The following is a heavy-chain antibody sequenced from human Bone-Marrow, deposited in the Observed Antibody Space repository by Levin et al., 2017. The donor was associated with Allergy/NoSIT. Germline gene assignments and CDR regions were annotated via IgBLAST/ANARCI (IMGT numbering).Heavy chain of an antibody. CDR2: INPNSGGT. J-gene: IGHJ4*02. CDR1: GYTFTDYH. Sequence: ASVKVSCKTSGYTFTDYHLHWVRQAPGQGLEWMGWINPNSGGTTYGQAFQGRVTMTRDTSISTAYMELTSLNSDDTAVYYCATETLTGYCKDYWGQGTLVTVAS. V-gene: IGHV1-2*02. CDR3: ATETLTGYCKDY. D-gene: IGHD3-9*01.